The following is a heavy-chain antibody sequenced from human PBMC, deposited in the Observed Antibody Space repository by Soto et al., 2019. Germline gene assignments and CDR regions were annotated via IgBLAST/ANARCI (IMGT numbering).Heavy chain of an antibody. D-gene: IGHD3-22*01. CDR3: ARGDYYADSSGPRLLDY. J-gene: IGHJ4*02. CDR2: ISAYNGDR. CDR1: GYTFTYYG. Sequence: ASVKVSCKASGYTFTYYGINWVRQAPGQGLEWMGWISAYNGDRKYAQRFQGRVTLTTDTSSTTAYMELRSLRSDDTAVYFCARGDYYADSSGPRLLDYWGQGTLVTVSS. V-gene: IGHV1-18*04.